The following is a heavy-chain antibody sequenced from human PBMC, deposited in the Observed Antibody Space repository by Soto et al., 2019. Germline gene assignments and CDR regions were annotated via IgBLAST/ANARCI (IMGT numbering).Heavy chain of an antibody. D-gene: IGHD3-16*01. CDR3: AKDSHWGIISPTHDH. J-gene: IGHJ4*02. V-gene: IGHV3-23*01. CDR2: INGGDDSK. CDR1: WFPLWRYS. Sequence: GGSLEPFFSAPWFPLWRYSLKLGRPAPGKGLEWVSGINGGDDSKHYAESVRGRFTIIRDNSKNTLLLQMNSLRVEDTAIYYCAKDSHWGIISPTHDHWGQGTQVTVSS.